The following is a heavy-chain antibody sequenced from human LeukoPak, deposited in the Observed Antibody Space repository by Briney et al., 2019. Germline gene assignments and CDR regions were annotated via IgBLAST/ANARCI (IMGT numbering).Heavy chain of an antibody. CDR2: INPNNGDT. V-gene: IGHV1-2*02. CDR1: GYSFTGYF. Sequence: ASLKVSCKTSGYSFTGYFIHWLRQAPGRGLEWMGRINPNNGDTNYGQKFQGRVIMTRDTSISTAYMQLSSLRSDDTALYYCVRELRGLGYCTNIGCQTYVYWGQGTQVIVSS. J-gene: IGHJ4*02. CDR3: VRELRGLGYCTNIGCQTYVY. D-gene: IGHD2-8*01.